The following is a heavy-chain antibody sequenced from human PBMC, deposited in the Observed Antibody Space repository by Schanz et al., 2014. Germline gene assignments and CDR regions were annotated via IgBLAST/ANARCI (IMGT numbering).Heavy chain of an antibody. V-gene: IGHV3-23*01. D-gene: IGHD3-10*01. CDR1: GFTFSSYA. CDR2: ISGSGGST. CDR3: AKGRFGELSAFDI. J-gene: IGHJ3*02. Sequence: EVQLLESGGGLVQPGGSLRLSCAASGFTFSSYAMSWVRQAPGKGLEWVSAISGSGGSTYYADSVKGRFTISRDNSKNTLYLQMKSLRAEDTAVYYCAKGRFGELSAFDIWGQGTMXTVSS.